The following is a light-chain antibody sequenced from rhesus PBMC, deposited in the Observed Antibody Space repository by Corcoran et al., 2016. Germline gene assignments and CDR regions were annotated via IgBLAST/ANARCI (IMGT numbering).Light chain of an antibody. CDR3: QQSSNLSRT. Sequence: ETVVTQSPATLALSPGERATLSCRASQSVGSNLAWYQQKPGQAPRLLLYGASSRATGIPERFSGSGSGTDFTLTISSLEPEDVGVYYCQQSSNLSRTFGQGTKVEIK. V-gene: IGKV3-24*04. CDR2: GAS. J-gene: IGKJ1*01. CDR1: QSVGSN.